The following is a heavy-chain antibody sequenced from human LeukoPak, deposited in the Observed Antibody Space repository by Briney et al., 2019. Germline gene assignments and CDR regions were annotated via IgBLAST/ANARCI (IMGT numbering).Heavy chain of an antibody. V-gene: IGHV1-2*02. D-gene: IGHD3-10*01. CDR1: GYTFTGYY. CDR2: INPNSGGT. J-gene: IGHJ4*02. CDR3: ARVSYYGWGRRGYYFDY. Sequence: SVKLFCKSCGYTFTGYYMHWARQAPGQGLEWMGWINPNSGGTNYAQKFKGRVTMKGETSISTAYMELSRLRSDDTAVYYCARVSYYGWGRRGYYFDYWGQGTLVTVSS.